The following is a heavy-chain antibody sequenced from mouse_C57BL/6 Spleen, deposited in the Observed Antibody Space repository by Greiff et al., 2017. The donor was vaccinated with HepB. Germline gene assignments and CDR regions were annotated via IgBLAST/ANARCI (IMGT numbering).Heavy chain of an antibody. Sequence: EVQLQQSGPVLVKPGASVKMSCKASGYTFTDYYMNWVKQSHGKSLEWIGVINPYNGGTSYNQKFKGKATLTVDKSSSTAYMELNSLTSEDSAVYYCARGGYDGYYEGYAMDYWGQGTSVTVSS. CDR3: ARGGYDGYYEGYAMDY. V-gene: IGHV1-19*01. D-gene: IGHD2-3*01. CDR2: INPYNGGT. J-gene: IGHJ4*01. CDR1: GYTFTDYY.